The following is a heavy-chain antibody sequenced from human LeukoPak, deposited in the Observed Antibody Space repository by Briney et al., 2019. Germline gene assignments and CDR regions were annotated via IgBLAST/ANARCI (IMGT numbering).Heavy chain of an antibody. CDR1: GYTFTSYG. D-gene: IGHD3-22*01. J-gene: IGHJ4*02. Sequence: ASVKVSCTASGYTFTSYGISWVRQAPGQGLEWMGWISAYNGNTNYAQKLQGRVTMTTDTSTSTAYMELSSLRSEDTAVYYCARQRDYYDSSGYSGDYWGQGTLVTVSS. CDR3: ARQRDYYDSSGYSGDY. V-gene: IGHV1-18*01. CDR2: ISAYNGNT.